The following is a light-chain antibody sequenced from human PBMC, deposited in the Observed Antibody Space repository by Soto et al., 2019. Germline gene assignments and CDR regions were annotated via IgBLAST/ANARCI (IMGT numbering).Light chain of an antibody. CDR2: DVS. Sequence: DIQMTQSPPTLSASVGDRVTITCRASQPISSWLAWYQQKPGKAPKLLIYDVSTLESGVPSRFSGSGSGTEFTLAISSLQPDDFATYYCQQYHSFWTMFGQGTKVDIK. V-gene: IGKV1-5*01. J-gene: IGKJ1*01. CDR3: QQYHSFWTM. CDR1: QPISSW.